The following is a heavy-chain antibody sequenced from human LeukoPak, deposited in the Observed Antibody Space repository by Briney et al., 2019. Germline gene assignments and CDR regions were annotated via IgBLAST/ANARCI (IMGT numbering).Heavy chain of an antibody. D-gene: IGHD3-22*01. CDR2: IYHSGST. Sequence: SETLSLTCAVSGYSISSGYYWGWIRQPPGKGLEWIGTIYHSGSTYYNPSLKSRVTISVDTSKNPFSLKLTSVTAADTAVYYCARDKSCFDSSGYYANWGQGTLVTVSS. CDR3: ARDKSCFDSSGYYAN. CDR1: GYSISSGYY. V-gene: IGHV4-38-2*02. J-gene: IGHJ4*02.